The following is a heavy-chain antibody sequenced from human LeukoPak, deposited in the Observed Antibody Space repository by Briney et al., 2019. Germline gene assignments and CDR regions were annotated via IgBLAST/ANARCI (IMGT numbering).Heavy chain of an antibody. CDR2: IYSGGST. V-gene: IGHV3-53*01. J-gene: IGHJ3*02. CDR3: ARDKRGYSYGFAFDI. D-gene: IGHD5-18*01. Sequence: GGSLRLSCAASGFTASSNYMSWVRQAPGKGLEWVSVIYSGGSTYYADSVKGRFTISRDNSKNTLYLQMNSLRAEDTAVYYCARDKRGYSYGFAFDIWGQGTMVTVSS. CDR1: GFTASSNY.